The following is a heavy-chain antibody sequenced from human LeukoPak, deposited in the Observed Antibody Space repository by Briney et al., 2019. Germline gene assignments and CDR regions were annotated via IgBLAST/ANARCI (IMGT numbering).Heavy chain of an antibody. J-gene: IGHJ4*02. Sequence: GGSLRLSCAASGFTFSTYWMSWVRQAPGKGLEWVANIKQDGSEKYYVDSVKGRFTISRDNAKNSLYLQMNSLRAEDTAVYYCAREKASDYVWGSYRYFDYWGQGTLVTVSS. CDR2: IKQDGSEK. V-gene: IGHV3-7*01. D-gene: IGHD3-16*02. CDR1: GFTFSTYW. CDR3: AREKASDYVWGSYRYFDY.